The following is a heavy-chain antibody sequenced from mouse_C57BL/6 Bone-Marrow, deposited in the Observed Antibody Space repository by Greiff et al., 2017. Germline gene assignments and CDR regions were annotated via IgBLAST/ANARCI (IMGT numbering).Heavy chain of an antibody. D-gene: IGHD1-1*01. CDR2: IDPSDSYT. V-gene: IGHV1-59*01. J-gene: IGHJ2*01. Sequence: QVQLQQPGAELVRPGTSVKLSCKASGYTFTSSWMHWVKQRPGQGLEWIGVIDPSDSYTNYNQKFKGKATVTVDTSSSTAYMQLSSLTSEDSAVYYCARDITTVVAPFYYWGQGTTLTVTS. CDR1: GYTFTSSW. CDR3: ARDITTVVAPFYY.